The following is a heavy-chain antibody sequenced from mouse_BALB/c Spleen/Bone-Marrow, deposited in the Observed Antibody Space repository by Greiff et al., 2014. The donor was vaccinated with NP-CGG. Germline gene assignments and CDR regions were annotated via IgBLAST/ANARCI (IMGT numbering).Heavy chain of an antibody. CDR1: GFTFCSFG. V-gene: IGHV5-17*02. CDR2: ISSGSSTI. J-gene: IGHJ4*01. CDR3: TRSGTLGAMDY. Sequence: EVMLVESGGGLVQPGGSRKLSCAASGFTFCSFGMHWVRQAPEKGLEWVAYISSGSSTIYYADTMKGRFTISRDNPKNTLFLQMTSLRSEDTAMYYCTRSGTLGAMDYWGQGTSVTVSS. D-gene: IGHD3-3*01.